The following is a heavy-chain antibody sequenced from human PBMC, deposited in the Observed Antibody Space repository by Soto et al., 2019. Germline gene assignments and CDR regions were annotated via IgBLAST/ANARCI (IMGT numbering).Heavy chain of an antibody. V-gene: IGHV3-30-3*01. CDR3: ARDNGIVVVPAAFYFDY. CDR1: GFTFSSYA. D-gene: IGHD2-2*01. Sequence: GGSLRLSCAASGFTFSSYAMHWVRQAPGKGLEWVAVISYDGSNKYYADSVKGRFTISRDNSKNTLYLQMNSLRAEDTAVYYCARDNGIVVVPAAFYFDYWGQGTLVTVSS. CDR2: ISYDGSNK. J-gene: IGHJ4*02.